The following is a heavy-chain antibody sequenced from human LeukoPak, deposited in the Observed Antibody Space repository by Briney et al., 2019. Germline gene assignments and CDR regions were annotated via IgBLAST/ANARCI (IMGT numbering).Heavy chain of an antibody. D-gene: IGHD3-22*01. CDR1: GFTFRSYS. CDR3: ARDDSSGYYYSSPDY. V-gene: IGHV3-21*01. CDR2: ISSSSSYI. Sequence: GGSLRLSCAASGFTFRSYSMNWVRQAPGKGLEWVSSISSSSSYIYYADSVKGRFTISRDNAKNSLYLQMNSLRAEDTAVYYCARDDSSGYYYSSPDYWGQGTLVTVSS. J-gene: IGHJ4*02.